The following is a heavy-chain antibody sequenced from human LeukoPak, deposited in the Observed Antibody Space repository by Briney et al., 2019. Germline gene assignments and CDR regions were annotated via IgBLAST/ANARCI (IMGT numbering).Heavy chain of an antibody. CDR1: GYSFTSYW. Sequence: GESLKISCKGSGYSFTSYWIGRVRQMPGKGLEWMGIIYPGDSDTRYSPSFQGQVTISVDKSISTAYLQWSSLKASDTAMYYCARGFVRAATGPTTYGMDVWGQGTTVTVSS. CDR2: IYPGDSDT. J-gene: IGHJ6*02. D-gene: IGHD2-15*01. V-gene: IGHV5-51*01. CDR3: ARGFVRAATGPTTYGMDV.